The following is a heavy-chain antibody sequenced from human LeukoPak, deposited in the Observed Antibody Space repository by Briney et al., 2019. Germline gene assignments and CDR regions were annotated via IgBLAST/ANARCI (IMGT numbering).Heavy chain of an antibody. CDR1: GGSISSYY. CDR2: IFHSGST. CDR3: ARDPYYDSSGYYYVGAY. V-gene: IGHV4-59*12. D-gene: IGHD3-22*01. J-gene: IGHJ4*02. Sequence: SETLSLTCTVSGGSISSYYWSWIRQPPGKGLEWIGNIFHSGSTNYNPSLKSRVTISVDTSKNQFSLRLSSVTAADTAVYYCARDPYYDSSGYYYVGAYWGQGTLVTVSS.